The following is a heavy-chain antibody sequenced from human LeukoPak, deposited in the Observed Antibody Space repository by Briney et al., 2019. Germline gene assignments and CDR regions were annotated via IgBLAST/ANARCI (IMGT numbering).Heavy chain of an antibody. CDR1: GGSFSDYY. V-gene: IGHV4-34*01. CDR3: ARAYYYYMDV. CDR2: INDSGST. J-gene: IGHJ6*03. Sequence: SETLSLTCAVYGGSFSDYYRSWIRQSPGKGLEWIGEINDSGSTYYNPSLRSRVTMSIDTSKNQFSLKLTSVTAADTAVYYCARAYYYYMDVWGKGTTVTVSS.